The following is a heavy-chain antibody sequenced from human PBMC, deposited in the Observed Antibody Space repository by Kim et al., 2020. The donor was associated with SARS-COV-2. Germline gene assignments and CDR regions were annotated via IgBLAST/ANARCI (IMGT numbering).Heavy chain of an antibody. Sequence: GGSLRLSCTPSGFTFKNFGMHWVRQAPGKGLEWVAVIWFDESNAFYEDSVKGRFTISRDNSKNILYLHMNSLRAEDTAVYYCAKAGSVGTYYYYGLDVWGPGTTVTVSS. V-gene: IGHV3-33*06. CDR3: AKAGSVGTYYYYGLDV. J-gene: IGHJ6*02. CDR1: GFTFKNFG. D-gene: IGHD7-27*01. CDR2: IWFDESNA.